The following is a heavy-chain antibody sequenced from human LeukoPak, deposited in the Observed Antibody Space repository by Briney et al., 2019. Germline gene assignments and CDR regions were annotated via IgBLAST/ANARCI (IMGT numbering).Heavy chain of an antibody. CDR2: ISYDGGNE. J-gene: IGHJ4*02. CDR3: ARVGPTSGSYFDY. Sequence: GGYLRLSCEATGFTFSTYAMHWVRQAPGKGLEWVATISYDGGNEYYADSVRGRFTISRDNSKNTLFLQMNSLRAEDTAVYYCARVGPTSGSYFDYWGQGTLVTVSS. V-gene: IGHV3-30-3*01. CDR1: GFTFSTYA. D-gene: IGHD3-10*01.